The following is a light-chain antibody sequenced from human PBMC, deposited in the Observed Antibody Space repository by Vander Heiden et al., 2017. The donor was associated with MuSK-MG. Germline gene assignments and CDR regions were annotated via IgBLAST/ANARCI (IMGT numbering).Light chain of an antibody. J-gene: IGLJ3*02. CDR1: SSDIGGYNY. V-gene: IGLV2-8*01. CDR3: CSYAGSHNWV. CDR2: EVS. Sequence: QSALTQPPSASGSPGQSVTISCTGTSSDIGGYNYVSWYQQHPGKAPKLMIYEVSKRPAGVPDRFSGSKSGTTASLTVAGRQAEDEADYYCCSYAGSHNWVFGGGTKLTVL.